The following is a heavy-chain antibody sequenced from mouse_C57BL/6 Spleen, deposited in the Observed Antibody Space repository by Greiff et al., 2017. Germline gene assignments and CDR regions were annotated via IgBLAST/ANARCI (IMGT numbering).Heavy chain of an antibody. J-gene: IGHJ3*01. V-gene: IGHV1-52*01. CDR2: IDPSDSET. Sequence: QVQLQQPGAELVRPGSSVKLSCKASGYTFTSYWMHWVKQRPIQGLEWIGNIDPSDSETHYNQKFKDKATLTVDKSSSTAYMQLSSLTSEDSAVYYCARLGGTGTAYWGQGTLVTVSA. D-gene: IGHD4-1*01. CDR1: GYTFTSYW. CDR3: ARLGGTGTAY.